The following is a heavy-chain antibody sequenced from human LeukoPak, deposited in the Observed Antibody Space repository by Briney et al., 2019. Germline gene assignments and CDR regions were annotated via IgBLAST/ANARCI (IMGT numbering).Heavy chain of an antibody. V-gene: IGHV3-53*01. CDR3: ARRAGSYSHSYDY. J-gene: IGHJ4*02. CDR2: IYSGGST. D-gene: IGHD2-15*01. Sequence: GGSLRLSCAASGFTFRSNWMSWVRQAPGRELEWVSFIYSGGSTYYADSVRGRFIISRDTSKNTLYLQMNSLRAEDTAIYYCARRAGSYSHSYDYWGQGTLVTVSS. CDR1: GFTFRSNW.